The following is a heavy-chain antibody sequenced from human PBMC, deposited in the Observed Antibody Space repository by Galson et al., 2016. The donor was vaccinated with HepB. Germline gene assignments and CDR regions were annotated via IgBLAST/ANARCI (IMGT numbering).Heavy chain of an antibody. CDR2: MFYSGST. V-gene: IGHV4-39*01. D-gene: IGHD1-26*01. CDR3: ARQSVGAFDY. Sequence: ETLSLTCTVSGGSIVSSSYYWGWIRQPPGKGLDWIGNMFYSGSTYYNPSLKSRVTISVDTSRNQVSLQLTSVTAADTAVYYCARQSVGAFDYWGQGTLVTVSS. J-gene: IGHJ4*02. CDR1: GGSIVSSSYY.